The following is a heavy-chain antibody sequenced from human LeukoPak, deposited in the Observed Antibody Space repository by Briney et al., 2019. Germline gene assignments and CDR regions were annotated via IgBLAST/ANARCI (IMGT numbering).Heavy chain of an antibody. CDR3: ANVSYQLLGQGFDP. CDR1: GFTFSSYG. Sequence: GGSLRLSCAASGFTFSSYGMHWVRQAPGKGLEWVAFIRYDGSNKYYADSVKGRFTISRDNSKNSLYLQMNSLRAEDTAVYYCANVSYQLLGQGFDPWGQGTLVTVPS. V-gene: IGHV3-30*02. CDR2: IRYDGSNK. D-gene: IGHD2-2*01. J-gene: IGHJ5*02.